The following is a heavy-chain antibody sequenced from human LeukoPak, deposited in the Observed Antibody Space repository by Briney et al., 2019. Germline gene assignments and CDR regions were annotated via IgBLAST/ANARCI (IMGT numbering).Heavy chain of an antibody. CDR1: GGSISSYY. V-gene: IGHV4-59*01. CDR2: IYYSGST. J-gene: IGHJ3*02. CDR3: AATSQGAFDI. Sequence: PSETLSLTCTVSGGSISSYYWSWIRQPPGKGPEWIGYIYYSGSTNYNPSLKSRVTISVDTSKNQFSLKLSSVTAADTAVYYCAATSQGAFDIWGQGTMVTVSS.